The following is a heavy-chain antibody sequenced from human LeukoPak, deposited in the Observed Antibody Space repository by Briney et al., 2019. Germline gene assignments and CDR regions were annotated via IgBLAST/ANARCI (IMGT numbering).Heavy chain of an antibody. Sequence: ASVKVFCKASGYTFTGYYMHWVRQAPGQGLEWMGWINPNSGGTNYAQKFQGRVTMTRDTSISTAYMELSRLRSDDTAVYYCARLGPMAYDAFDIWGQGTMVTVSS. D-gene: IGHD1-26*01. CDR1: GYTFTGYY. V-gene: IGHV1-2*02. CDR3: ARLGPMAYDAFDI. CDR2: INPNSGGT. J-gene: IGHJ3*02.